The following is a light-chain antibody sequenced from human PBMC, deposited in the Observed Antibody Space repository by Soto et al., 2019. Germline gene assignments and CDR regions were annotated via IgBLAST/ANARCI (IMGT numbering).Light chain of an antibody. CDR1: QTIISW. Sequence: IRMTQSPSTVSLSVGDRVTITFLASQTIISWLAWYQQKPVKVPKLLIYAASTLQSGVPSRFSGSGSGTDFTLTISSLQPEDVATYYCQKYNSAPRTFGQGTKVDIK. CDR3: QKYNSAPRT. CDR2: AAS. V-gene: IGKV1-27*01. J-gene: IGKJ1*01.